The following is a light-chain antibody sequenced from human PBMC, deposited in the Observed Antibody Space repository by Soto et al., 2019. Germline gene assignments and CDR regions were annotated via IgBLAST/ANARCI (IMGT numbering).Light chain of an antibody. J-gene: IGLJ2*01. CDR2: DTS. V-gene: IGLV7-46*01. CDR3: LLSYSGGRYVV. CDR1: TGAVTSGHY. Sequence: QAVVTQEPSLTVSPGGTVTLTCGSSTGAVTSGHYPYWFQQKPGQAPRTLIYDTSSRHSWTPARFSGSLLGGKAALTLSGAQPEDDAEYYCLLSYSGGRYVVFGGGTKVTVL.